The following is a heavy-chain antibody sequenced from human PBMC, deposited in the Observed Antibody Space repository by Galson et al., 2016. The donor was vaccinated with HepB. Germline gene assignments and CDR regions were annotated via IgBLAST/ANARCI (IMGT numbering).Heavy chain of an antibody. CDR1: GYTFTSYR. Sequence: SVKVSCKASGYTFTSYRISWVRQAPGQGLEWMGRISAYNGNTNYAQRLQGRVTMTTDTSTSTAYMELRSLRSDDTAVYYCARDLYIYGPFSYYYYGMDVWGQGTMVTVSS. CDR2: ISAYNGNT. CDR3: ARDLYIYGPFSYYYYGMDV. D-gene: IGHD5-18*01. J-gene: IGHJ6*02. V-gene: IGHV1-18*04.